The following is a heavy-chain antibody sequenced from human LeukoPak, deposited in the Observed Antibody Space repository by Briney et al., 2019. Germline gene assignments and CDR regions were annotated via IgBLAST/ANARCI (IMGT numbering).Heavy chain of an antibody. J-gene: IGHJ4*02. Sequence: GGSLRLSCAASGFAFSDYYMNWIRQAPGKGLEWVSYIGSSGSYINYADSVKGRFTISRDNAKNSLYLQMNSLRVEDTAVYFCARGYCNGGYCLPHYWGQGTLVTVSS. CDR1: GFAFSDYY. CDR2: IGSSGSYI. CDR3: ARGYCNGGYCLPHY. V-gene: IGHV3-11*05. D-gene: IGHD2-15*01.